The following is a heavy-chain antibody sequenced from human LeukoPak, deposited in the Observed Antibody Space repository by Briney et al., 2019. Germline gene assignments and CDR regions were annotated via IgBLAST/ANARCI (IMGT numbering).Heavy chain of an antibody. D-gene: IGHD4-17*01. Sequence: GASVKVSCKASGYTFTNYGFTWVRQAPGQGFEWMGWINAYNGNTDYAQNLQGRVSMTTDTSTNTAYMELRSLRSDDTAVYYCARDRSGGDYDRRTSGGWFDPWGQGTLVTVSS. CDR3: ARDRSGGDYDRRTSGGWFDP. J-gene: IGHJ5*02. CDR2: INAYNGNT. CDR1: GYTFTNYG. V-gene: IGHV1-18*01.